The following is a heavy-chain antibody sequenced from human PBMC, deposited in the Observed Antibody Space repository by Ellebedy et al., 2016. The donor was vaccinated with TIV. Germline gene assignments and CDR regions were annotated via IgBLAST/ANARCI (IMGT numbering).Heavy chain of an antibody. J-gene: IGHJ5*02. CDR1: GFTFNIYT. CDR3: IRIVEAA. Sequence: PGGSLRLSCAASGFTFNIYTMHWVRQAPGKGLEWVAVISNDESSKLYADSVRSRFTISRDNYRNTLYLEMSSLRPEDTAVYYCIRIVEAAWGQGTLVTVS. V-gene: IGHV3-30*15. CDR2: ISNDESSK. D-gene: IGHD1-1*01.